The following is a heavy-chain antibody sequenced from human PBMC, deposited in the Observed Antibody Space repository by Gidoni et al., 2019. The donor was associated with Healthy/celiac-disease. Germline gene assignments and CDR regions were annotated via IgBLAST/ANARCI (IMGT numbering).Heavy chain of an antibody. D-gene: IGHD4-17*01. Sequence: EVQLVESGGGLVKPGGSLRLSCAASGFTFSNAWMSWVRQAPGKGLEWVGRIKSKTDGGTTDYAAPVKGRFTISRDDSKNTLYLQMNSLKTEDTAVYYCTAWAVTTDYYYGMDVWGQGTTVTVSS. CDR3: TAWAVTTDYYYGMDV. CDR2: IKSKTDGGTT. J-gene: IGHJ6*02. V-gene: IGHV3-15*01. CDR1: GFTFSNAW.